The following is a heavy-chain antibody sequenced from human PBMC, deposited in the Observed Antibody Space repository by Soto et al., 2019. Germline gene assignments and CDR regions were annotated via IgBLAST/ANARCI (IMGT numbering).Heavy chain of an antibody. V-gene: IGHV1-69*06. D-gene: IGHD3-3*01. CDR1: GGTFSSFINYP. CDR3: ARRDTSGFLRYFDN. CDR2: IVPNVGTV. J-gene: IGHJ4*02. Sequence: SVKFSCTSSGGTFSSFINYPINWVRQAPGQGLEWMGGIVPNVGTVNYAQKFRGKVTITADKSTGTAYMELSSLRSEDTALYYWARRDTSGFLRYFDNWGQGTRVTVSS.